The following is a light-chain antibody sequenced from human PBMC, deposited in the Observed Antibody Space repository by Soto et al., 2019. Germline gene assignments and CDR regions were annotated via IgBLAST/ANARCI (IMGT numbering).Light chain of an antibody. CDR2: EVS. CDR3: SSYTSSNTYV. CDR1: SSDVGGYNY. J-gene: IGLJ1*01. V-gene: IGLV2-14*01. Sequence: QYALTQPASVSGSPGQSITISCTGTSSDVGGYNYVSWYQQHPGKAPKLIIYEVSNRPSGVYNRFSGSKSDNTASLTISGLQAEDEADYYCSSYTSSNTYVFGTGTKLTVL.